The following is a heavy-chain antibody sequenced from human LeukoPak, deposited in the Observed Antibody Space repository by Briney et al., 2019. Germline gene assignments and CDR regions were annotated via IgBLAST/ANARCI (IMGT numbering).Heavy chain of an antibody. V-gene: IGHV4-4*02. CDR3: ARGAAVAGPMRSAFDI. J-gene: IGHJ3*02. CDR1: GGSIRSSNW. CDR2: IYHSGST. D-gene: IGHD6-19*01. Sequence: SGTLSLTCAVSGGSIRSSNWWSWVRQPPGKGREWTGEIYHSGSTNYNPSLKSRVTISVDKSKNQFSLKLSSVTAVDTAVYYCARGAAVAGPMRSAFDIWGQGTMVTVSS.